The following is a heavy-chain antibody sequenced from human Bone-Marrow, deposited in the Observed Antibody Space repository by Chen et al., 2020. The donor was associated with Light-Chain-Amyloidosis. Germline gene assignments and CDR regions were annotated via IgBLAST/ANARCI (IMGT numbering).Heavy chain of an antibody. CDR3: AKSITVAIDAFDI. CDR2: ISGSGGST. Sequence: VQLLESGGGLVQPGGSLRLSCAAPGFTFSSYAMSWVRQAPGKGLEWVSAISGSGGSTYYADSLKDRFTISRDNSKDTLYVEMNNLRVENTAVYYCAKSITVAIDAFDIWGQGTMVTVSS. CDR1: GFTFSSYA. D-gene: IGHD6-19*01. J-gene: IGHJ3*02. V-gene: IGHV3-23*01.